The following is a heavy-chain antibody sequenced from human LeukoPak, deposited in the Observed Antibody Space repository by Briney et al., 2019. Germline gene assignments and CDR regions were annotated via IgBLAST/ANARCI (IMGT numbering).Heavy chain of an antibody. D-gene: IGHD1-26*01. V-gene: IGHV3-23*01. Sequence: PGGSLRLSCAASGFTFSSYAMSWVRQAPGKGLEWVSAISGSGGSTYYADSVKGRFTISRDNSKNTLYLQMNSLRAEDTAVYYCAETPSRLWGVGATTIFDYWGQGTLVTVSS. CDR2: ISGSGGST. CDR3: AETPSRLWGVGATTIFDY. J-gene: IGHJ4*02. CDR1: GFTFSSYA.